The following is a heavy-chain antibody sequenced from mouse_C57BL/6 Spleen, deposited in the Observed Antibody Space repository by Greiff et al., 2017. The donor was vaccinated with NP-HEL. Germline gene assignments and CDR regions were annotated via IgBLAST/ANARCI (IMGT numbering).Heavy chain of an antibody. CDR3: ARQGHYYGSSLAWFAY. J-gene: IGHJ3*01. CDR2: ISSGGSYT. V-gene: IGHV5-6*01. Sequence: EVQLVESGGDLVKPGGSLKLSCAASGFTFSSYGMSWVRQTPDKRLEWVATISSGGSYTYYPDSVKGRFTISRDNAKNTLYLQMSSLKSEDTAMYYCARQGHYYGSSLAWFAYWGQGTLVTVSA. D-gene: IGHD1-1*01. CDR1: GFTFSSYG.